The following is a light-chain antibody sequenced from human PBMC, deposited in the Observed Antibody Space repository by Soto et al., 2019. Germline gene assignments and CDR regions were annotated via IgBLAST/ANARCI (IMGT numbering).Light chain of an antibody. V-gene: IGKV3-11*01. J-gene: IGKJ1*01. CDR3: QQRSNWPPWT. CDR1: QIVSSY. Sequence: EIVLTQSPATLSLSPGERATLSCRASQIVSSYLAWYQQKPVQAPRLLIYDASNRATGIPARFSGSGSGTDFTLTISSLEPQDFAVYYCQQRSNWPPWTFGQGTKVDIK. CDR2: DAS.